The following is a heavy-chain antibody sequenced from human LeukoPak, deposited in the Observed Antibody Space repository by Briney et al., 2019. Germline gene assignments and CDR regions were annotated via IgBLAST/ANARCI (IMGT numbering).Heavy chain of an antibody. D-gene: IGHD1-26*01. CDR1: GGTFSTFV. V-gene: IGHV1-69*13. J-gene: IGHJ4*02. CDR3: ARDHSGSYLRYFDY. Sequence: SVKVSCKTSGGTFSTFVLSWVRQAPGQGLEWMGGIIPMLGTPNYAQKFQDRVTITADESTSTAYMELSSLTSEDTAVYYCARDHSGSYLRYFDYWGQGTLVTVSS. CDR2: IIPMLGTP.